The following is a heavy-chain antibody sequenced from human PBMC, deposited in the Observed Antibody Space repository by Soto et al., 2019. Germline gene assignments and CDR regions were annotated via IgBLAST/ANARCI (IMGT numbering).Heavy chain of an antibody. J-gene: IGHJ4*02. CDR3: ARGGYYYDSSGYDTDY. D-gene: IGHD3-22*01. Sequence: QVQLVQSGAEVKKPGASVKVSCKASGYTFTGYGIGWVRQAPGQGLEWTGWISGYNANTKHPQKLQSRITMTTDTSTSTAYMELRSLRSDDTAVYYCARGGYYYDSSGYDTDYWGQGTLVTVSS. V-gene: IGHV1-18*01. CDR1: GYTFTGYG. CDR2: ISGYNANT.